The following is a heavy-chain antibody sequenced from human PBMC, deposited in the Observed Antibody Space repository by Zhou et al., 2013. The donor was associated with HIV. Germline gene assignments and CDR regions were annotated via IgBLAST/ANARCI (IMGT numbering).Heavy chain of an antibody. Sequence: QVQLVQSGGEVKKPGSSVKVSCKASGGTFSSYAISWVRQAPGQGLEWMGRIIPILGIANYAQKFQGRVTITADKSTSTAYMELSSLRSEDTAVYYCARAQGYCSSTSCYVGGGYYYYYYMDVWGKGTTVTVSS. CDR3: ARAQGYCSSTSCYVGGGYYYYYYMDV. D-gene: IGHD2-2*01. CDR2: IIPILGIA. J-gene: IGHJ6*03. V-gene: IGHV1-69*04. CDR1: GGTFSSYA.